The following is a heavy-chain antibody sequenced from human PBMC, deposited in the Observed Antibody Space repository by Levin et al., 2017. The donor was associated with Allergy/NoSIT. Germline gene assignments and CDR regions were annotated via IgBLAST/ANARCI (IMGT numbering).Heavy chain of an antibody. CDR1: GFTFSSYA. D-gene: IGHD6-19*01. CDR2: ISYDGDNT. Sequence: LPGGSLRLSCAASGFTFSSYAMSWVRQAPGKGLEWVSTISYDGDNTYYADSATGRVTISRDNSKNTLYLQMNSLRAEATAVYYCAKEFDKQWLTYLDYWGQGTLVTVSS. CDR3: AKEFDKQWLTYLDY. V-gene: IGHV3-23*01. J-gene: IGHJ4*02.